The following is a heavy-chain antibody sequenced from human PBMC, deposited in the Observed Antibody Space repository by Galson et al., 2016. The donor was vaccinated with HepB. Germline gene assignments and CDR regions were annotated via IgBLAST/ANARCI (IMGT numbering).Heavy chain of an antibody. J-gene: IGHJ4*01. CDR1: GDSISSNSVY. Sequence: SETLSLTCAVSGDSISSNSVYWGWIRQPPGKGLEWIGSIYSSEHTFYNPSLKSRVAISVDTSKNHFSLQLSSVTAADTAVYFCARTAARLYFDFWGQGALVTVSP. V-gene: IGHV4-39*02. CDR3: ARTAARLYFDF. D-gene: IGHD6-6*01. CDR2: IYSSEHT.